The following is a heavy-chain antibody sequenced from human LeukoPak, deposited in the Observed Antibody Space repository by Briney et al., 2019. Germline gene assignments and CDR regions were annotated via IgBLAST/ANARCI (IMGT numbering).Heavy chain of an antibody. CDR1: GFTFSSYA. CDR2: ISSNGGST. D-gene: IGHD6-19*01. CDR3: ARELPGIAVVGKGGYFDY. Sequence: GGPLRLSCGASGFTFSSYAMLWVREAPGKGLEYFASISSNGGSTYYANSVKGRFTISRDNSKNTLYLQMGSLRAEDMAVYYCARELPGIAVVGKGGYFDYWGQGTLVTVSS. V-gene: IGHV3-64*01. J-gene: IGHJ4*02.